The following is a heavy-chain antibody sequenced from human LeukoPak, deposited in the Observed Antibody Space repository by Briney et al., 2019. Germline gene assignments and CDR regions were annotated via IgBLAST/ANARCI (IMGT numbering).Heavy chain of an antibody. V-gene: IGHV3-30*18. J-gene: IGHJ5*02. Sequence: GGSLRLSCAASGFTFSSYGMHWVRQAPGKGLEWVAVISYDGSNKYYADSVKGRFTISRDNSKNTLYLQMNSLRAEDMAVYYCAKGGGDYVSWFDPWGQGTLVTVSS. D-gene: IGHD4-17*01. CDR3: AKGGGDYVSWFDP. CDR2: ISYDGSNK. CDR1: GFTFSSYG.